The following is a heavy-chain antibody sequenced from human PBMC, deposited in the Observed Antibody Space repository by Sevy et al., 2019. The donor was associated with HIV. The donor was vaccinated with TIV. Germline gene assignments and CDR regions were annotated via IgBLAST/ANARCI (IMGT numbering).Heavy chain of an antibody. Sequence: ASVKVSCKASGDTFTNNYMHWVRQAPGQGLEWMGIIDPSAGNASYAQRFQGRVTMTRDTSPSTLYMDLNSLRSEDTAVYYCVRADPAQHFDSWGQGTLVTVSS. J-gene: IGHJ4*02. CDR2: IDPSAGNA. CDR3: VRADPAQHFDS. CDR1: GDTFTNNY. V-gene: IGHV1-46*01.